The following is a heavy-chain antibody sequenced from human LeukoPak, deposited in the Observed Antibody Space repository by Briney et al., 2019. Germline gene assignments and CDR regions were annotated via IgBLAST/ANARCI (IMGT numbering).Heavy chain of an antibody. CDR3: AKVSERLATVSNFDY. Sequence: GRSLRLSCAASGFTFSSYGMHWVRQAPGKGLEWVAVISYDGSNKYYADSVKGRFTISRDNSKNTLYLQMNSLRAEDTAVYYCAKVSERLATVSNFDYWGQGTLVTVPS. J-gene: IGHJ4*02. D-gene: IGHD6-19*01. CDR2: ISYDGSNK. V-gene: IGHV3-30*18. CDR1: GFTFSSYG.